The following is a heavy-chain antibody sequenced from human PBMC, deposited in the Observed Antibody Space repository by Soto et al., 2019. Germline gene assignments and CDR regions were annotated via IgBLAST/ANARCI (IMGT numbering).Heavy chain of an antibody. Sequence: ASVKVSCKASGYTFTVYYLHWVPESPGQGLEWMGWINPETGGTSYAQKFQGRVTLSRDTSINTAYLELSRLRFDDAAVYFCARERYQVISDGMDVWGQGTTVTVSS. CDR2: INPETGGT. CDR1: GYTFTVYY. D-gene: IGHD2-2*01. J-gene: IGHJ6*02. CDR3: ARERYQVISDGMDV. V-gene: IGHV1-2*02.